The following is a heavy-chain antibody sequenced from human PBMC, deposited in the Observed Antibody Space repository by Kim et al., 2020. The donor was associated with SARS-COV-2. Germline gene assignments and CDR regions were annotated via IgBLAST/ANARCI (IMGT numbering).Heavy chain of an antibody. Sequence: SLKIRVTISVDTSKNQVSLKLSSVTAADTAVYSCARGRSLWFGELLPFDPWGQGTLVTVSS. CDR3: ARGRSLWFGELLPFDP. V-gene: IGHV4-34*01. J-gene: IGHJ5*02. D-gene: IGHD3-10*01.